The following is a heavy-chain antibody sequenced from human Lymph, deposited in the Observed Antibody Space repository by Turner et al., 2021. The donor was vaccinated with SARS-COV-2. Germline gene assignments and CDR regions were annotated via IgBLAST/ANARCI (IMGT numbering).Heavy chain of an antibody. CDR1: GFTFSSYV. CDR3: ARGLGSSWYSGGFDY. J-gene: IGHJ4*02. D-gene: IGHD6-13*01. V-gene: IGHV3-33*01. Sequence: QVQRVESGGGLVEPGRSLSLSCPGSGFTFSSYVMHWVRQAPGKGLEWVAVIWYDGSNKYYADSVKGRFTISRDNSKNTLYLQMNSLRAEDTAVYYCARGLGSSWYSGGFDYWGQGTLVTVSS. CDR2: IWYDGSNK.